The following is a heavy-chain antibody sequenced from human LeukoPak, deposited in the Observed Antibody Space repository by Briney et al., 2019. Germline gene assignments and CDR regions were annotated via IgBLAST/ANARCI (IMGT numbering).Heavy chain of an antibody. CDR2: ISSSSSYI. D-gene: IGHD6-13*01. CDR1: GFTFSSYS. J-gene: IGHJ4*02. Sequence: PGGSLRLSCAASGFTFSSYSMNWVRQAPGKGLEWVSSISSSSSYIYYADSVKGRFTISRDNAKNSLYLQMNSLRAEDTAVYYCAGPIAAAGTGTFDYWGQGTLVTVSS. CDR3: AGPIAAAGTGTFDY. V-gene: IGHV3-21*01.